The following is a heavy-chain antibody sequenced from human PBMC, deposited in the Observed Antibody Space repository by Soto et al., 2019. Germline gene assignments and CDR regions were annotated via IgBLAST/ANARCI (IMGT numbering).Heavy chain of an antibody. D-gene: IGHD3-3*01. CDR3: ARVDFGVVIGYNWFDP. Sequence: QVQLQESGPGLVKPSQTLALTCTVSGGSISSGDYYWSWIRQPPGKGLEWIGYIYYRWSTYYNPPLKSRVTISVDTYTHQCSLKLSSVTAADTAVYYCARVDFGVVIGYNWFDPWGQGTLVTVSS. CDR1: GGSISSGDYY. CDR2: IYYRWST. J-gene: IGHJ5*02. V-gene: IGHV4-30-4*01.